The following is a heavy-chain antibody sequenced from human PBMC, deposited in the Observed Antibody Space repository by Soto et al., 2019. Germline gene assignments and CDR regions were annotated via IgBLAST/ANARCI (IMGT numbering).Heavy chain of an antibody. CDR2: ISYDGSLK. D-gene: IGHD6-19*01. Sequence: QVQLVESGGGVVQPGRSLRLSCVASGFTFSSYGMSWVRQAPGKGLEWVAIISYDGSLKYYGDSVKGRFTISRDNSRNTLYLQMDSLRAEDTAVYDCAKEIIAVSGPWDFDTWGQGTLVTVSS. CDR3: AKEIIAVSGPWDFDT. J-gene: IGHJ4*02. V-gene: IGHV3-30*18. CDR1: GFTFSSYG.